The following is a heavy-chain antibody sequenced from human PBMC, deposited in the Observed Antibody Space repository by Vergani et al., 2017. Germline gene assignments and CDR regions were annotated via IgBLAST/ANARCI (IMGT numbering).Heavy chain of an antibody. Sequence: QVQLQESGPGLVKPSETLSLTCTVSGGSLSSYYWRWIRQPPGKGLEWIGYIYYSGSTNYNPSLKSRVTISVDTSKNQFSLKLSSVTAADTAVYYCARFVTMVRGVMAWFDPWGQGTLVTVSS. J-gene: IGHJ5*02. CDR1: GGSLSSYY. D-gene: IGHD3-10*01. CDR2: IYYSGST. V-gene: IGHV4-59*08. CDR3: ARFVTMVRGVMAWFDP.